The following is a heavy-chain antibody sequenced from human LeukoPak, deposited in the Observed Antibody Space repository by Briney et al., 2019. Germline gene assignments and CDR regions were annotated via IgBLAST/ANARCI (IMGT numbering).Heavy chain of an antibody. CDR1: GYTFTSYY. Sequence: ASVKVSCKAFGYTFTSYYIHWVRQAPGQGLEWMGIINPSGGSTSYAQKFQGRVTMTRDTSTSTVYMELSSLRSEDTAVYYCASGVLYSGGPQNAFDIWGQGTMVTVSS. CDR2: INPSGGST. D-gene: IGHD1-26*01. J-gene: IGHJ3*02. CDR3: ASGVLYSGGPQNAFDI. V-gene: IGHV1-46*01.